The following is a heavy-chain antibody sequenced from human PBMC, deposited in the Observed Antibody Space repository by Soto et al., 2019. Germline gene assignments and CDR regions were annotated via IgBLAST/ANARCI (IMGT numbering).Heavy chain of an antibody. Sequence: QVRLEQSGAEVKQPGASVKVSCKASGYRFIDYGITWVRQAPGQGLEWMGWISDYNGNTHYGKKFQGRVTMTTDTSTRTAYMERKSLGSDDTAVYFCAREGYYSGSGTYSPPRYYGMDAWGQGTTVTVSS. CDR2: ISDYNGNT. CDR3: AREGYYSGSGTYSPPRYYGMDA. D-gene: IGHD3-10*01. CDR1: GYRFIDYG. J-gene: IGHJ6*02. V-gene: IGHV1-18*01.